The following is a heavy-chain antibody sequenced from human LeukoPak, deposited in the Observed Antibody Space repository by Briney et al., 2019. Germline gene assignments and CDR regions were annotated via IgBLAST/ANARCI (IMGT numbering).Heavy chain of an antibody. CDR2: IKQDGSEK. V-gene: IGHV3-7*01. CDR3: ARVAAAGTGRFVNFYYSMDI. CDR1: GFTFSSRDW. Sequence: HAGGSLRLSCVASGFTFSSRDWMTWVRQAPGEGLEWVANIKQDGSEKNYVDAVKGRFTISRDNAKNSVDLQMNRLGVEDTAVYYCARVAAAGTGRFVNFYYSMDIWGKGTTVTISS. D-gene: IGHD6-13*01. J-gene: IGHJ6*03.